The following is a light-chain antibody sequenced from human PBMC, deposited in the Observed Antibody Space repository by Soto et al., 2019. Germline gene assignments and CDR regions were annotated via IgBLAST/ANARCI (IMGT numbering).Light chain of an antibody. V-gene: IGKV3-20*01. J-gene: IGKJ3*01. Sequence: EIVLTQSPGTLSLSPGERATLSCRASDSIDSNFLAWFQQKPGQAPRLLIYGASSRASGITDRFSGSGSGIDFTLAVSSLELEDLQVYFSQQYSSSPMTFGPGTKVAIK. CDR2: GAS. CDR3: QQYSSSPMT. CDR1: DSIDSNF.